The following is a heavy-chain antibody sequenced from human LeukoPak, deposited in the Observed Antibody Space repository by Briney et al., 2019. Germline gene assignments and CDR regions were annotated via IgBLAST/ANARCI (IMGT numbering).Heavy chain of an antibody. Sequence: GASVKVSCKASGHSFTSCDINWVRQATGQGREWMGWMNPNSGNTGYAQKFQGRVTMTRNTSISTAYMELSSLRSEDTAVYYCARSPKYYYDSSGYYGMDVWGQGTTVTVSS. V-gene: IGHV1-8*01. CDR3: ARSPKYYYDSSGYYGMDV. J-gene: IGHJ6*02. CDR1: GHSFTSCD. D-gene: IGHD3-22*01. CDR2: MNPNSGNT.